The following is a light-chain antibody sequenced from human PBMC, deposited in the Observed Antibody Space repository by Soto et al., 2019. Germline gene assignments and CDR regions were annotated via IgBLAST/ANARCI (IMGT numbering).Light chain of an antibody. CDR1: SSDVGGYDY. J-gene: IGLJ1*01. Sequence: QAVVTQPPSVSGSPGQSITISCTGTSSDVGGYDYVSWYQQLPGKAPKLLIYDVNNRPSGVSHRLSGSKSGNTASLTISGLLAEDEADYYCSSYTGSSTFVFGTGTKLTVL. V-gene: IGLV2-14*01. CDR2: DVN. CDR3: SSYTGSSTFV.